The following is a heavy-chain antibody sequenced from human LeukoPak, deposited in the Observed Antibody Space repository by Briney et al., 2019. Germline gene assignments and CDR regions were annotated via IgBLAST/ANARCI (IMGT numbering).Heavy chain of an antibody. Sequence: GGSLRLSCVVSGFTFSSYAMSWVRQAPGKGLEWVSGISGSGGSTYYADSVKGRFTISRDNTKNTLYLQMNSLRAEDTAVYYCARDGRGRLYAFDIWGQGTMVTVSS. J-gene: IGHJ3*02. D-gene: IGHD2-21*02. V-gene: IGHV3-23*01. CDR2: ISGSGGST. CDR3: ARDGRGRLYAFDI. CDR1: GFTFSSYA.